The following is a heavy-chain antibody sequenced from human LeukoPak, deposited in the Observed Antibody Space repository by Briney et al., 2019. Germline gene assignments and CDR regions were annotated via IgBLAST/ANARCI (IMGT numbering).Heavy chain of an antibody. Sequence: PSQTLSLTCTVSGGSISSGDYYWRWIRQPPGTGLEWIGYISSSGSTYYNLSLRSRVTISVDTSKNQFSLKLRSVTAADTAVYYCAREDYGDYVQWTRWGQGTLVTVSS. D-gene: IGHD4-17*01. J-gene: IGHJ4*02. CDR2: ISSSGST. V-gene: IGHV4-30-4*01. CDR1: GGSISSGDYY. CDR3: AREDYGDYVQWTR.